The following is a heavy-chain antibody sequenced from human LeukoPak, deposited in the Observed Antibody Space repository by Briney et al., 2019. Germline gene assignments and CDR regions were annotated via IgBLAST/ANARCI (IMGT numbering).Heavy chain of an antibody. CDR1: GASIIISRYD. Sequence: PSETLSLTYTVCGASIIISRYDCGWIRQPPGKGLEWIGYIYHSGSTNYNPSLKSRVTISVDTSKNQISLKLSSVTAAYTAVYYFARGWGYFDYWGQGSLVTVSS. CDR2: IYHSGST. V-gene: IGHV4-61*05. CDR3: ARGWGYFDY. J-gene: IGHJ4*02. D-gene: IGHD3-16*01.